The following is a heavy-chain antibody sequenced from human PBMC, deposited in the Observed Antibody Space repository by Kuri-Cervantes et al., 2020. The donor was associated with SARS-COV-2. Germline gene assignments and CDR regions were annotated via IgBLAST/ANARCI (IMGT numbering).Heavy chain of an antibody. V-gene: IGHV4-34*01. CDR3: ARDPRYLARGGGFDY. CDR1: GGSFSGYY. J-gene: IGHJ4*02. Sequence: SETLSLTCAVYGGSFSGYYWSWIRQPPGKGLEWIGEINHSGSTNYNPSLKSRVTISVDTSKNQFSLKLSSATAADTAVYYCARDPRYLARGGGFDYWGQGTLVTVSS. D-gene: IGHD1-14*01. CDR2: INHSGST.